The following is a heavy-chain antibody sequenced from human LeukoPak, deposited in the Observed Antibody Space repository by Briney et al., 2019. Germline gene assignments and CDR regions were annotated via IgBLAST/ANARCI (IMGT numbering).Heavy chain of an antibody. CDR3: AKDNRRHYTSGPNPDSLH. Sequence: PGGSLRLSCAASGFTFDDYAIHWVRQAPGKGLEWVSGISWNSGSIGYADSVKGRFTISRDNAKNSLYLQMNSLGVEDTAFYYCAKDNRRHYTSGPNPDSLHWGQGALVTVSS. CDR1: GFTFDDYA. CDR2: ISWNSGSI. D-gene: IGHD6-19*01. J-gene: IGHJ4*02. V-gene: IGHV3-9*01.